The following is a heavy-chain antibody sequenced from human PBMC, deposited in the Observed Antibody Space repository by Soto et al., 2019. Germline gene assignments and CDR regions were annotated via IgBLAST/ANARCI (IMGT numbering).Heavy chain of an antibody. CDR2: ISYDGSNK. CDR1: GFTFSSYG. Sequence: PGGSLRLSCAASGFTFSSYGMHWVRQAPGKGLEWVAVISYDGSNKYYADSVKGRFTISRDNSKNTLYLQMNSLRAEDTAVYYCAKGVGILTGYYRGMDVWGQGTTVTVSS. V-gene: IGHV3-30*18. D-gene: IGHD3-9*01. J-gene: IGHJ6*02. CDR3: AKGVGILTGYYRGMDV.